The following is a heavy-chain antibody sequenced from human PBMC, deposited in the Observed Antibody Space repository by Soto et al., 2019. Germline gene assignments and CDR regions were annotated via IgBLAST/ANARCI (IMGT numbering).Heavy chain of an antibody. CDR1: GFTFSSYS. V-gene: IGHV3-21*01. D-gene: IGHD3-22*01. CDR3: ARDPPYYYDSSGSDNFQH. Sequence: GGSLRLSCAASGFTFSSYSMNWVRQAPGKGLEWVSSISSSSSYIYYADSVKGRFTISRDNAKNSLYLQMNSLRAEDTAVYYCARDPPYYYDSSGSDNFQHWGQGTLVTVSS. J-gene: IGHJ1*01. CDR2: ISSSSSYI.